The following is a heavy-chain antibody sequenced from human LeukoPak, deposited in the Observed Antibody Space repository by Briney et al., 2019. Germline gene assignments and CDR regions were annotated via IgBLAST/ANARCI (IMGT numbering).Heavy chain of an antibody. CDR3: ARDSNNWNDGSIDY. Sequence: GGSLRLSCAASGFTFSSYEMNWVRQAPGKGLEWVSYISSSGSTIYYADSVKGRFAISRDNAKNSLYLQMNSLRAEDTAVYYCARDSNNWNDGSIDYWGQGTLVTVSS. D-gene: IGHD1-1*01. CDR2: ISSSGSTI. V-gene: IGHV3-48*03. CDR1: GFTFSSYE. J-gene: IGHJ4*02.